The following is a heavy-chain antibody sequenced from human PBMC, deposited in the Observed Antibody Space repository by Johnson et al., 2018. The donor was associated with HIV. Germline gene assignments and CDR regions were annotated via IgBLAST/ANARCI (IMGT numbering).Heavy chain of an antibody. D-gene: IGHD5-18*01. V-gene: IGHV3-66*02. CDR2: VYSGGSA. Sequence: EVQLVESGGGLVQPGGSLRLSCAASGIIINRNYMTWVRQAPGKGLEWVSIVYSGGSAYYADSVKGRFTISRDNSKNTLYLQMNSLRVEDTAFYYCARVSLAYSYGYDAFDIWGQGTMVTVSS. CDR1: GIIINRNY. J-gene: IGHJ3*02. CDR3: ARVSLAYSYGYDAFDI.